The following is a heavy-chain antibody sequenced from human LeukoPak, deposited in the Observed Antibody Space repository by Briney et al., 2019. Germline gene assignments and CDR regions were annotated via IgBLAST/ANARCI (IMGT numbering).Heavy chain of an antibody. Sequence: GGSLRLSCAASGFTFSSYEMNWVRQAPGKGLEWVSYISSSGSTIYYADSVKGRFTISRDNSKNTLYLQMNSLRAEDTAVYYCAKDWGYCSSTSCYRGYDYWGQGSLVTVSS. CDR1: GFTFSSYE. CDR3: AKDWGYCSSTSCYRGYDY. J-gene: IGHJ4*02. D-gene: IGHD2-2*02. V-gene: IGHV3-48*03. CDR2: ISSSGSTI.